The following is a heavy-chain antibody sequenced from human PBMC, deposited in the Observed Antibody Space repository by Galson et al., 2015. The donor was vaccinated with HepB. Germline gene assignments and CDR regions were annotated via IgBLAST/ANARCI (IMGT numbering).Heavy chain of an antibody. D-gene: IGHD5-24*01. J-gene: IGHJ4*02. CDR3: VRGRDGYNYDSFDF. Sequence: TLSLTCAVSGGSISSGGYSWNWIRHPPGKGLEWIGYIYHTGSTYYNPSLKSRVTMSADRSKNQFSLKLSSVTAADTAVYYCVRGRDGYNYDSFDFWGQGTLVTVSS. V-gene: IGHV4-30-2*01. CDR2: IYHTGST. CDR1: GGSISSGGYS.